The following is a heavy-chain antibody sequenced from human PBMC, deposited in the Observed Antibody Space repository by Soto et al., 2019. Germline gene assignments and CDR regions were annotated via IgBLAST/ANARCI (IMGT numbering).Heavy chain of an antibody. Sequence: ASETLSLRFAVDGGSWSGYYWRWIRQPPGKGLEWIGEINHSGGTHYNPSLKRRVAISIDTSKNQFSLKVTSVTAADTGVYYCARDNRLTVNPANFPYGMDVWGQGSTVSVTS. V-gene: IGHV4-34*09. D-gene: IGHD3-16*01. CDR3: ARDNRLTVNPANFPYGMDV. CDR2: INHSGGT. J-gene: IGHJ6*02. CDR1: GGSWSGYY.